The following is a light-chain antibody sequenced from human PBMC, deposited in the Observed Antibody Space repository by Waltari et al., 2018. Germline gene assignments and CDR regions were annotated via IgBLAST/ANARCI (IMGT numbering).Light chain of an antibody. CDR1: QSVDSNY. J-gene: IGKJ3*01. CDR3: QHYGYSPFT. V-gene: IGKV3-20*01. CDR2: GTS. Sequence: ELVLTQSPGTLSLSPGEIATLPCRASQSVDSNYLAWYQQKPGQAPRLLSYGTSNRATGISDRFSGSGSGTDFTLTISSLEPEDFAVYYCQHYGYSPFTFGPGTRVGVK.